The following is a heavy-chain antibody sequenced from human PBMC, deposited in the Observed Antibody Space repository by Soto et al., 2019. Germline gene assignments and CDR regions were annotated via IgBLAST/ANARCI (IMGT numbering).Heavy chain of an antibody. CDR1: GFTFSSYS. V-gene: IGHV3-23*01. CDR2: FRGSGDDGTT. J-gene: IGHJ6*02. CDR3: AKDIRRSGYDWWGNYDYYGMDV. D-gene: IGHD5-12*01. Sequence: GGSLRLSCAASGFTFSSYSMSWVRQAPGKGLEWVSGFRGSGDDGTTYYADSVKGRFTISRDNSKNSLYLQMNSLRAEDTALYYCAKDIRRSGYDWWGNYDYYGMDVWGQGTTVTVSS.